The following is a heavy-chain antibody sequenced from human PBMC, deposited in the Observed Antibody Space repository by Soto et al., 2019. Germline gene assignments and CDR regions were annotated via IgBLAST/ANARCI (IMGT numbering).Heavy chain of an antibody. CDR3: AREGGTSACDI. D-gene: IGHD3-16*01. CDR1: GDTFSSYT. J-gene: IGHJ3*02. Sequence: QVQLVQSGAEVKKPGSSVKVSCKASGDTFSSYTISWVRQAPGQGLEWMGRIISVLGIPNYAQKFQGRLTITADKSTNTDYMELTSLTSEDTAVYYGAREGGTSACDIWGQGTVVTVAS. CDR2: IISVLGIP. V-gene: IGHV1-69*08.